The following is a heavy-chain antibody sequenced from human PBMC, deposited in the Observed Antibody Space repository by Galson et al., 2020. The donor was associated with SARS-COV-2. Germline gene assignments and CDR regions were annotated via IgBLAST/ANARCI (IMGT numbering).Heavy chain of an antibody. CDR3: ARRLVYDSSARLSNYGLDV. V-gene: IGHV4-59*13. Sequence: SETLSLTCTVSGGYINNYFWSWIRQPPGKGLEWIGYVYYSANTNYNPSLQNRVIISVDASRNQFSLRLSSVTAADTAVYYCARRLVYDSSARLSNYGLDVWGQGSTVTVSS. CDR2: VYYSANT. CDR1: GGYINNYF. J-gene: IGHJ6*02. D-gene: IGHD3-22*01.